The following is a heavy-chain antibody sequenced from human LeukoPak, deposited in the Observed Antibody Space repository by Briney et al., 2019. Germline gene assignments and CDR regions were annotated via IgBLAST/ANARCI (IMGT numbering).Heavy chain of an antibody. CDR2: ISGSWGST. J-gene: IGHJ4*02. D-gene: IGHD3-10*01. CDR1: GFTFSSYG. CDR3: AKDILSYYGSGSYIDY. Sequence: GGSLRLSCAASGFTFSSYGMSGVRQARGKGLEWGSAISGSWGSTYYADSVKGRFTISRDNAKSSLFLQMNSLRAEDTALYYCAKDILSYYGSGSYIDYWGQGTLVTVSS. V-gene: IGHV3-23*01.